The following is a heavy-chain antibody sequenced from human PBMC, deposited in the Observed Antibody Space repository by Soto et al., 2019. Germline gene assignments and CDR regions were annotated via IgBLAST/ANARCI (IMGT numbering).Heavy chain of an antibody. CDR1: GERFTTYG. D-gene: IGHD4-17*01. CDR2: ISTHNTNT. J-gene: IGHJ4*02. V-gene: IGHV1-18*04. CDR3: ARWAGQVRDYGGPFDY. Sequence: ASVKVSCKASGERFTTYGISWVRQAPGQGLEWMGWISTHNTNTNSAPKFQGRLLLTTDTSTTTAHMELRSLRPDDTAVYYCARWAGQVRDYGGPFDYWGQGTLVTVSS.